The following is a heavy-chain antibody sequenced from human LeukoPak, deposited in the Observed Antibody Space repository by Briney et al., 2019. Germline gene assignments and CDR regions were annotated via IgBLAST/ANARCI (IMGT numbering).Heavy chain of an antibody. CDR3: AKTYERSLYGLYWLDP. V-gene: IGHV3-7*01. CDR1: GFTFSRNW. CDR2: INQDGREK. J-gene: IGHJ5*02. D-gene: IGHD5-12*01. Sequence: GGSLRLSCAASGFTFSRNWVSWVRQAPGKGLEWVASINQDGREKYYVDSVKGRFTISRDNAKSSLYLQIDRLRAEDTALYYCAKTYERSLYGLYWLDPWGQGTLVTVSS.